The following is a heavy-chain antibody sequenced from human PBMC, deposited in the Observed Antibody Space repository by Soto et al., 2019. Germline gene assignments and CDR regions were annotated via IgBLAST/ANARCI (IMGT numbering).Heavy chain of an antibody. CDR2: INQSGSP. V-gene: IGHV4-4*02. Sequence: QVQLQESGPGLVKPSGTLSLTCAVSSGTISSSNWWTWVRQPPGKGLEWIGEINQSGSPNYNPSLRSRVTISVDKSKSQFFLKLSSVPAAETAIYYCAGLGMVAAHREFDPWGQGTLVTVSS. D-gene: IGHD2-15*01. CDR3: AGLGMVAAHREFDP. CDR1: SGTISSSNW. J-gene: IGHJ5*02.